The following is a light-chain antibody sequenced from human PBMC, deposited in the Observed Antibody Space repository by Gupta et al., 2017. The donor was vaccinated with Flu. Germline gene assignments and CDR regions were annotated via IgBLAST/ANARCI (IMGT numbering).Light chain of an antibody. CDR1: SSDIGFDNY. J-gene: IGLJ3*02. CDR2: EVN. V-gene: IGLV2-14*01. Sequence: SALTQPASVSGSPGQSIIISCTGTSSDIGFDNYISWYQHHPGKAPKLLIFEVNNRPAGISSRFSGSKSDNTASLTISGLQTEDEADYYCSSFTETNARVFGGGTKVTVL. CDR3: SSFTETNARV.